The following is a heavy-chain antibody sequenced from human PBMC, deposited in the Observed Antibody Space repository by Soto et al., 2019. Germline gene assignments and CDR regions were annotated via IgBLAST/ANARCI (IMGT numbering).Heavy chain of an antibody. V-gene: IGHV3-33*01. Sequence: QVQLVESGGGVVQPGRSLRLSCAASGFTFSSYGMHWVRQAPGKGLEWVAVIWYDGSNKYYADSVKGRFTISRDTSTNTLYLQMNSLRAEDTAVYYCAMWSLEWLLRHPSLYYYYMDVWGKGTTVTVSS. CDR1: GFTFSSYG. D-gene: IGHD3-3*01. CDR2: IWYDGSNK. CDR3: AMWSLEWLLRHPSLYYYYMDV. J-gene: IGHJ6*03.